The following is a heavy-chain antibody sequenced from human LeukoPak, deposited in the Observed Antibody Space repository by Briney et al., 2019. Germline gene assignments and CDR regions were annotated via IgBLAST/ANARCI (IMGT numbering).Heavy chain of an antibody. J-gene: IGHJ4*02. CDR1: GFSFSSYG. V-gene: IGHV3-30*02. CDR3: AKDSAYYYDSSGYYYD. D-gene: IGHD3-22*01. CDR2: IRYDGTNK. Sequence: GGSLRLSCAASGFSFSSYGMHWVRQAPGKGLGWVAFIRYDGTNKYYADSVKGRFTISRDNSKNTLYLQMNSLRAEDTAMYYCAKDSAYYYDSSGYYYDWGQGTLVTVSS.